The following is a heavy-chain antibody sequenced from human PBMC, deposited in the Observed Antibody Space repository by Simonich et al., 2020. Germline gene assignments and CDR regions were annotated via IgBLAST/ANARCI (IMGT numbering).Heavy chain of an antibody. CDR3: ARNRLDY. CDR2: INSDGSST. V-gene: IGHV3-74*01. CDR1: GFTFSGYG. Sequence: EVQLVESGGGLVQPGGSRRLSCAASGFTFSGYGVPWVGQDPGKGLVWVSRINSDGSSTSDADSVKGRFTISRDNAKNTLYLQMNSLRAEDTAVYYCARNRLDYWGQGTLVTVSS. J-gene: IGHJ4*02.